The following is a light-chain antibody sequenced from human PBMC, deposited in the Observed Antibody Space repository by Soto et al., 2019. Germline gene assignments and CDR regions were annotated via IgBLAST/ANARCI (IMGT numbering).Light chain of an antibody. CDR1: HGGISNY. CDR2: HTS. V-gene: IGKV3-20*01. J-gene: IGKJ1*01. Sequence: ENVRTHSPGTLSFSAGERATVYSSSSHGGISNYFAWYQQKPGQAPRLLIYHTSSRESGIPDRFSGSGSGTDFTLTISRLEPEDFAVYYCQQYGDLPWTFGQGTKVDIK. CDR3: QQYGDLPWT.